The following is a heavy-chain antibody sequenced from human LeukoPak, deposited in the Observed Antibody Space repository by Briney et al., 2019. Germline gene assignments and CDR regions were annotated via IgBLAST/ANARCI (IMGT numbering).Heavy chain of an antibody. CDR3: ATDRGLYSSGWYFFQY. D-gene: IGHD6-19*01. J-gene: IGHJ1*01. CDR2: IWYDGSNK. CDR1: GLTFSYYG. Sequence: GGSLRRSCAASGLTFSYYGIHWVRQAPGKGLEWVAVIWYDGSNKYYADSVKGRFTISRDNSKNTLYLQMNSLRVEDTAVYYCATDRGLYSSGWYFFQYWGQGTLVTVSS. V-gene: IGHV3-33*01.